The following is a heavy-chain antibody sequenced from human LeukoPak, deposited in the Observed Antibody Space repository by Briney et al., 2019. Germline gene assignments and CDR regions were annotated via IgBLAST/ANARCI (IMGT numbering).Heavy chain of an antibody. CDR1: GGSFSGYH. CDR2: INPSGST. D-gene: IGHD3-22*01. V-gene: IGHV4-34*01. J-gene: IGHJ6*03. CDR3: ARGRHDITMIVVVMTSVSYYLDV. Sequence: SETLSLTCAVYGGSFSGYHWTWIRQSPGKGLEWIGDINPSGSTYYNPSIKSRLTISVDTSKNQFSLKLRSVTAADTAVYYCARGRHDITMIVVVMTSVSYYLDVWGKGTTVTVS.